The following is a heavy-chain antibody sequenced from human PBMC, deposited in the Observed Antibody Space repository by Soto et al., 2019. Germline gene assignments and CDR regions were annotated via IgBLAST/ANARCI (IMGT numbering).Heavy chain of an antibody. CDR1: GFTLSSYA. J-gene: IGHJ6*02. V-gene: IGHV3-23*01. CDR3: ARVPSDALAEYDPLRYYYGMDV. CDR2: ISGSGGST. Sequence: VRTGGSLRLSCAASGFTLSSYAMSWVRQAPGKGLEWVSAISGSGGSTYYADSVKGRFTISRDNSKNTLYLQMNSLRAEDTAVYYCARVPSDALAEYDPLRYYYGMDVWGQGTTVTVSS. D-gene: IGHD4-17*01.